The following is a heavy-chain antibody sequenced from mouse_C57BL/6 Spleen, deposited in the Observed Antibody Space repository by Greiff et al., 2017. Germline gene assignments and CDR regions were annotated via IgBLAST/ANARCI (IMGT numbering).Heavy chain of an antibody. V-gene: IGHV14-4*01. CDR3: TKLGRDYYYAMDY. CDR2: IDPENGDT. Sequence: EVKLEESGAELVRPGASVKLSCTASGFNIKDDYMHWVKQRPEQGLEWIGWIDPENGDTEYASKFQGKATITADTSSNTAYLQLSSLTSEDTAVYYCTKLGRDYYYAMDYWGQGTSVTVSS. D-gene: IGHD4-1*01. J-gene: IGHJ4*01. CDR1: GFNIKDDY.